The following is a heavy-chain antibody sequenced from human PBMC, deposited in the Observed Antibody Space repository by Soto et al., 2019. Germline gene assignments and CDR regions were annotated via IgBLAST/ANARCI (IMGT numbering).Heavy chain of an antibody. CDR2: ISYDGSNK. J-gene: IGHJ5*02. CDR1: GFTFSSYA. V-gene: IGHV3-30-3*01. CDR3: SRLPTLFVPAALILAT. D-gene: IGHD2-2*01. Sequence: GGSLRLSCAASGFTFSSYAMHWVRQAPGKGLEWVAVISYDGSNKYYADSVKGRFTISRDNSKKTVFLQMNSLRADDTGVYYCSRLPTLFVPAALILATWGKGTRGTVSA.